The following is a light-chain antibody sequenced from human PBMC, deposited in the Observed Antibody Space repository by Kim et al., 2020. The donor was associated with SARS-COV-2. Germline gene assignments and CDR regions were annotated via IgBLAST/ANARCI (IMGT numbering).Light chain of an antibody. J-gene: IGKJ4*01. V-gene: IGKV4-1*01. Sequence: ATINCRSSQSVLYSSNNKNYLAWFQQKPGQPPKLLIYGASTRESGVPDRFSGSGSGTDFTLTISSLQAEDVAVYYCQQYYTPPLTFGGGTKVDIK. CDR2: GAS. CDR3: QQYYTPPLT. CDR1: QSVLYSSNNKNY.